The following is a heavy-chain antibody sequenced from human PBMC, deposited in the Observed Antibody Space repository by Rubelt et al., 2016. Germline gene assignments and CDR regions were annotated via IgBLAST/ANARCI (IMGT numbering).Heavy chain of an antibody. D-gene: IGHD3-10*01. Sequence: QLQLQESGPGLVKPSETLSLTCTVSGGSISSSSYYWTWIRQPPGKGLEWIGYIYYRGSTNYSPPLKSRVPISVDTSRNQFSRRLRSGTAAYTAGYYCARHGAGSSPVKIWGQGTMVTVSS. V-gene: IGHV4-61*05. CDR1: GGSISSSSYY. CDR3: ARHGAGSSPVKI. CDR2: IYYRGST. J-gene: IGHJ3*02.